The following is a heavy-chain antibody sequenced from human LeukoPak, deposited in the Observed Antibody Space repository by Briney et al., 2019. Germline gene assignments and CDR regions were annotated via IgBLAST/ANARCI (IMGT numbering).Heavy chain of an antibody. CDR1: GFTLSWYD. V-gene: IGHV3-13*01. CDR3: ARGAYGADNCHFDL. D-gene: IGHD2-21*01. CDR2: FGTVGDR. J-gene: IGHJ2*01. Sequence: GGSLRLSCAASGFTLSWYDIHWVRQPPGKGLEWVASFGTVGDRYNLASAKGRFTISRKDARNVFYLQLHSLRAGDTAVYYCARGAYGADNCHFDLWGRGTLVTVSS.